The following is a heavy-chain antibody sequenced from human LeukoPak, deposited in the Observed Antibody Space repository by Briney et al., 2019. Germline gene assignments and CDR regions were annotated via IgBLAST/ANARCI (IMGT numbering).Heavy chain of an antibody. V-gene: IGHV4-4*07. J-gene: IGHJ2*01. D-gene: IGHD3-16*01. Sequence: SETLSLTCTVSGGSINVYYWSWIRQPAGKGLQWIGRISTSGNTDYNPSLKSRVTMSVDTSKNQFSLKLSSVTAADTAVYYCARGLGVYWYFDLWGRGTLVTVSS. CDR1: GGSINVYY. CDR2: ISTSGNT. CDR3: ARGLGVYWYFDL.